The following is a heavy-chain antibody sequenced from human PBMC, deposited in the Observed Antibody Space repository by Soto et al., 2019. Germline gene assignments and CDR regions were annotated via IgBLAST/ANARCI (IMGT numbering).Heavy chain of an antibody. CDR1: GGSISSYY. J-gene: IGHJ6*03. CDR3: ARVRRPTTVSSYYYYYMDV. Sequence: SETLSLTCTVSGGSISSYYWIWIRQPPGKGLEWIGYIYYSGSTNYNPSLKSRVTISVDTSKNQFSLKLSSVTAADTAVYYCARVRRPTTVSSYYYYYMDVWGKGTTVTVSS. V-gene: IGHV4-59*01. D-gene: IGHD4-17*01. CDR2: IYYSGST.